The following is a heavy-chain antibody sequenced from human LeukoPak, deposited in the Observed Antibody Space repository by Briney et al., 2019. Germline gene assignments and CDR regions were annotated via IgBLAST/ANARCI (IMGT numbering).Heavy chain of an antibody. CDR3: AELGITMIGGV. J-gene: IGHJ6*04. CDR2: ISYDGSNT. CDR1: GFTFTGFS. Sequence: GGSLRLSCAASGFTFTGFSIHWVRQPPGKGLEWVALISYDGSNTYYADSVKGRFTISRDNAKNSLYLQMNSLRAEDTAVYYCAELGITMIGGVWGKGTTVTISS. V-gene: IGHV3-30*04. D-gene: IGHD3-10*02.